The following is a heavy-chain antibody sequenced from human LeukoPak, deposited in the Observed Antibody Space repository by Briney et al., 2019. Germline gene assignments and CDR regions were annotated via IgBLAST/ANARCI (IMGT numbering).Heavy chain of an antibody. V-gene: IGHV3-23*01. CDR3: ATYRQVLLPFES. D-gene: IGHD2-8*02. J-gene: IGHJ4*02. CDR1: GFTFSTFA. CDR2: IFPSGGEI. Sequence: GGSLRLSCAAFGFTFSTFAMIWVRQPPGKGLEWVSSIFPSGGEIHYADSVRGRFTISRDNSKSTLSPQMNSLRAEDTAIYYCATYRQVLLPFESWGQGTLVTVSS.